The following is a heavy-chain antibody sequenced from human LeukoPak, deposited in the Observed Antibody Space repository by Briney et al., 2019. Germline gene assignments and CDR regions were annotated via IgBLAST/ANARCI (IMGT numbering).Heavy chain of an antibody. CDR2: ISAGTGYT. J-gene: IGHJ4*02. CDR1: GYTFANYA. D-gene: IGHD3-10*01. V-gene: IGHV1-3*01. Sequence: GASVKVSCKASGYTFANYAVHWVRQAHGQGLEWMGWISAGTGYTRISQKFQGRVTITRDTSASTAYMDLRSLGLEDTAVYYCARRAPITYYFDYWGQGTLVTVSS. CDR3: ARRAPITYYFDY.